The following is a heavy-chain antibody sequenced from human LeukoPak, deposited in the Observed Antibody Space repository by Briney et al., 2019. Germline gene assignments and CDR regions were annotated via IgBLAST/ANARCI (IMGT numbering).Heavy chain of an antibody. J-gene: IGHJ5*02. CDR3: AKGSYCSSTSCYFGWFDP. Sequence: GGSLRLSCAASGFTFSSYSMNWVRQAPGKGLGWVAFIRYDGSNQYYADSVKGRFTISRDNSKNTLNLQMNSLRAEDTAVYYCAKGSYCSSTSCYFGWFDPWGQGTLVTVSS. D-gene: IGHD2-2*01. V-gene: IGHV3-30*02. CDR1: GFTFSSYS. CDR2: IRYDGSNQ.